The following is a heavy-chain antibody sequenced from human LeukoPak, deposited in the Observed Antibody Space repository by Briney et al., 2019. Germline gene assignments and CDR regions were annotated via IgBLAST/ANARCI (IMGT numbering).Heavy chain of an antibody. Sequence: ASVKVSCKASGYTFTNYGINWVRQAPGRGLEWMGWINTNTGNPTYAQGFTGRFVFSLDTSVSTAYLQISSLEAEDTAVYYCARVPGYSGSYAHSYWGQGTLVTVSS. V-gene: IGHV7-4-1*02. D-gene: IGHD1-26*01. CDR3: ARVPGYSGSYAHSY. CDR2: INTNTGNP. CDR1: GYTFTNYG. J-gene: IGHJ4*02.